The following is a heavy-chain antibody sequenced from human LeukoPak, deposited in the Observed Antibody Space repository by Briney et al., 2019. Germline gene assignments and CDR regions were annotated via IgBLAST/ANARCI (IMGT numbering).Heavy chain of an antibody. CDR3: ATSYYGSGSYPRFDY. J-gene: IGHJ4*02. CDR1: GYTLTELS. D-gene: IGHD3-10*01. Sequence: ASVKVSCKVSGYTLTELSMHWVRQAPGEGLEWMGGFDPEDGETIYAQKFQGRVTMTEDTSTDTAYMELSSLRSEDTAVYYCATSYYGSGSYPRFDYWGQGTLVTVSS. V-gene: IGHV1-24*01. CDR2: FDPEDGET.